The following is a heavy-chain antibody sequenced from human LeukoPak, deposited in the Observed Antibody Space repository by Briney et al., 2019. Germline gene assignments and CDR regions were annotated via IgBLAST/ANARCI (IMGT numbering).Heavy chain of an antibody. V-gene: IGHV4-31*03. CDR3: ARGAWGSIDY. Sequence: SETLSLTCTVSGGSISSGGYYWSWIRQHPGKGLEWIGYIYYSGSTYYNPSLKSRVTISVDTSKNQFSLKLSSVTAADTAVYYCARGAWGSIDYWGQGTLVTVSS. CDR2: IYYSGST. J-gene: IGHJ4*02. CDR1: GGSISSGGYY. D-gene: IGHD7-27*01.